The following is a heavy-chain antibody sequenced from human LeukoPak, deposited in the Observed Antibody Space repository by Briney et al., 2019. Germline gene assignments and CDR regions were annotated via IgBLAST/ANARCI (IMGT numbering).Heavy chain of an antibody. CDR2: ISYDGSNK. D-gene: IGHD6-6*01. V-gene: IGHV3-30*03. Sequence: PGGSLRLSCAASGFTFSSYAMSWVRQAPGKGLEWVAVISYDGSNKYYVDSVKGRFTISRDNSKNTLYLQMSSLRVEDTAVYYCARYSSSSNYYYGMDIWGQGTTVTVFS. J-gene: IGHJ6*02. CDR1: GFTFSSYA. CDR3: ARYSSSSNYYYGMDI.